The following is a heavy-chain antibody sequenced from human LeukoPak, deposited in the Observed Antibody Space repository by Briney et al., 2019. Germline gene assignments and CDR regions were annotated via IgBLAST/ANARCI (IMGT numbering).Heavy chain of an antibody. J-gene: IGHJ6*03. V-gene: IGHV3-7*01. D-gene: IGHD6-19*01. CDR1: GFTFSSYW. CDR3: ARDHRGRGWLYYYYYYMDV. CDR2: IKHNGSEK. Sequence: GESLTLSCAASGFTFSSYWMSWVRQAPGKGLEWVANIKHNGSEKYYVDSVKGRFTISRDNAKNSLYLQMNSLRAEDTAVYYCARDHRGRGWLYYYYYYMDVWGKGTTVTVSS.